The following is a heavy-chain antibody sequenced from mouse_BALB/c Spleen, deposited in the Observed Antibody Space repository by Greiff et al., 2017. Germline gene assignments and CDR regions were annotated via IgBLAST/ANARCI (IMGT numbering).Heavy chain of an antibody. CDR2: IWSGGST. Sequence: VKLMESGPGLVQPSQSLSITCTVSGFSLTSYGVHWVRQSPGKGLEWLGVIWSGGSTDYNAAFISRLSISKDNSKSQVFFKMNSLQADDTAIYYCAAEGYGYAMDYWGQGTSVTVSS. CDR3: AAEGYGYAMDY. V-gene: IGHV2-4-1*01. J-gene: IGHJ4*01. D-gene: IGHD2-2*01. CDR1: GFSLTSYG.